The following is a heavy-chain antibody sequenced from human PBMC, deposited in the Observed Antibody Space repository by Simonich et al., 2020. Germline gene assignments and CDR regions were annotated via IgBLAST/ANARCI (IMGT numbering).Heavy chain of an antibody. J-gene: IGHJ6*02. CDR1: GYSISSGYY. CDR3: ARVGYSNYYYYGMDV. D-gene: IGHD6-13*01. V-gene: IGHV4-38-2*01. Sequence: QVQLQESGPGLVKPSETLSLTCAVSGYSISSGYYWGWIRQPPGKGLEWIGSIYHSGGTYYNPSPKSRVTISVDTSKNQFSLKLSSVTAADTAVYYCARVGYSNYYYYGMDVWGQGTTVTVSS. CDR2: IYHSGGT.